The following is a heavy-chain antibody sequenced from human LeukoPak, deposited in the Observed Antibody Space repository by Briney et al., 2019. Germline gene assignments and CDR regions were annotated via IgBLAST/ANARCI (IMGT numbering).Heavy chain of an antibody. Sequence: PGGSLRLSCAASGFSFSSYSIHWVRQAPGKGLEWVAVISSDGNSKNFALSVKGRFTISRDNSKNTLYLQMNSLRAEDTAVYYCAKDLTPALSYGDAFDIWGQGTMVTVSS. J-gene: IGHJ3*02. CDR2: ISSDGNSK. D-gene: IGHD1-26*01. CDR1: GFSFSSYS. CDR3: AKDLTPALSYGDAFDI. V-gene: IGHV3-30-3*01.